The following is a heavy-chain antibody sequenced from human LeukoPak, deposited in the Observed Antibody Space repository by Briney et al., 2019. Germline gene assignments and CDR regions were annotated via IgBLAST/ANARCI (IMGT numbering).Heavy chain of an antibody. J-gene: IGHJ6*02. CDR1: GGSISSYY. V-gene: IGHV4-4*07. D-gene: IGHD5-24*01. Sequence: SDTLSLTCTVSGGSISSYYWSWIRQPAGKGLEWIGRLYTSGSTNYNPSLKSRVTISVDTSKNQFSLKLSSVTAADTAVYYCARGGRDRYNFAATEYYYGMDVWGQGTTVTVPS. CDR2: LYTSGST. CDR3: ARGGRDRYNFAATEYYYGMDV.